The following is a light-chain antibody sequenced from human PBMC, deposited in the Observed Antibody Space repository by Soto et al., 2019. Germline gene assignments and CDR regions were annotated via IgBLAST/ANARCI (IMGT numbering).Light chain of an antibody. V-gene: IGKV3-20*01. CDR3: QQYGNSPLT. J-gene: IGKJ4*01. Sequence: EIVLTQSRGTLSLSPGERATHTCRASQSVKNNYFAWYQQKPGLDPRLLIYGISSRATGIPDRVIGSGSGTDFTLTITRLEPEDFAVYYCQQYGNSPLTFGGGTKVAIK. CDR1: QSVKNNY. CDR2: GIS.